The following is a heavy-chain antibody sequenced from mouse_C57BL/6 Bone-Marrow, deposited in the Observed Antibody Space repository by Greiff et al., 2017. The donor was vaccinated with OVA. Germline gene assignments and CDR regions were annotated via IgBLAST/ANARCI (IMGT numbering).Heavy chain of an antibody. D-gene: IGHD2-5*01. J-gene: IGHJ2*01. CDR3: ATGYYSNPYYFDY. CDR1: GFNIKNTY. CDR2: IDPANGNT. V-gene: IGHV14-3*01. Sequence: EVKLVESVAELVRPGASVKLSCTASGFNIKNTYMHWVKQRPEQGLEWIGRIDPANGNTKYAPTFQGKATITADTSSNTAYLQLSSLTSEDTAIYYCATGYYSNPYYFDYWGQGTTLTVSS.